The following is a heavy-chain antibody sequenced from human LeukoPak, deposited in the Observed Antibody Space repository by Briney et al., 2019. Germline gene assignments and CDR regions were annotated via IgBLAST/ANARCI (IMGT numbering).Heavy chain of an antibody. J-gene: IGHJ4*02. D-gene: IGHD3-22*01. CDR1: GGSFSGYY. Sequence: SETLSLTCAVYGGSFSGYYWSWIRQPPGKELEWIGEINHSGSTNYNPSLKSRVTISVDTSKNQFSLKLSSVTAADTAVYYCAREGGCYDSSGMDYWGQGTLVTVSS. CDR2: INHSGST. V-gene: IGHV4-34*01. CDR3: AREGGCYDSSGMDY.